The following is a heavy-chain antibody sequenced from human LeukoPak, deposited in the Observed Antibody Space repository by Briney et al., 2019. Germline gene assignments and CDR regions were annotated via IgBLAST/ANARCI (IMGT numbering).Heavy chain of an antibody. CDR3: AKGGGGVLAS. CDR1: GFISSRYG. V-gene: IGHV3-23*01. J-gene: IGHJ4*02. D-gene: IGHD3-16*01. Sequence: PGGSLRLSCAASGFISSRYGMSWVRQAPGKGLEWVSSISGSGSSTYYADSVKGRFTISRDNSKNTLFLQMNSLKADDTAVYYCAKGGGGVLASWGQGTLVTVSS. CDR2: ISGSGSST.